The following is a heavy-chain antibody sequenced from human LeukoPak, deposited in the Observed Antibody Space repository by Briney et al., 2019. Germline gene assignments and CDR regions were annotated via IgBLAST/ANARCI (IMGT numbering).Heavy chain of an antibody. CDR3: ARSPVGYCSGGSCSKP. CDR1: GFTFSSYE. J-gene: IGHJ4*02. CDR2: IYNSGGTI. V-gene: IGHV3-48*03. D-gene: IGHD2-15*01. Sequence: GGSLRLSCAASGFTFSSYEMNWVRQAPGKGLEWVSYIYNSGGTIYYADSVKGRFTISRDNAKNSLYLQMNSLRAEDTAVYYCARSPVGYCSGGSCSKPWGQGTLVTVSS.